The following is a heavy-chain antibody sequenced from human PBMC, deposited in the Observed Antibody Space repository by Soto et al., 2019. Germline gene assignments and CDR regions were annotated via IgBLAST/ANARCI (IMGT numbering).Heavy chain of an antibody. Sequence: QVQLVESGGGVVQPGRSLRLSCAASGFTFSSYGMHWVRQAPGKGLEWVAVISYDGSNKYYADSVKGRFTISRDNSKNTLYLQMNSLRAEDTAVYYCAKGHYDFWSGYSDYWGQGTLVTVSS. V-gene: IGHV3-30*18. CDR2: ISYDGSNK. D-gene: IGHD3-3*01. J-gene: IGHJ4*02. CDR3: AKGHYDFWSGYSDY. CDR1: GFTFSSYG.